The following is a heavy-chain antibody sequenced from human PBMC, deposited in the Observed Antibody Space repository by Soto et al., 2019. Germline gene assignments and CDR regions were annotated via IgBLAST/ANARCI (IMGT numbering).Heavy chain of an antibody. D-gene: IGHD3-10*01. CDR3: AKDSYGSGTDYLYRMGV. CDR1: GFSFSSYA. CDR2: ISAGGGII. J-gene: IGHJ6*02. V-gene: IGHV3-23*01. Sequence: GGSLRLSCAASGFSFSSYAMSWVRQAPGKXLEWVSSISAGGGIIYYADSVKGRFTISRVNSKNTLYVQMNSLRAEDTAVYYCAKDSYGSGTDYLYRMGVRGQGIKVTVSS.